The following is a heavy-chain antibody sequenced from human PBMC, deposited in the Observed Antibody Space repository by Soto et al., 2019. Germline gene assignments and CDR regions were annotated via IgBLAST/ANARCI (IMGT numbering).Heavy chain of an antibody. J-gene: IGHJ6*02. CDR1: GGSFSGYY. Sequence: SETLSLTCAVYGGSFSGYYWSWIRQPPGKGLEWIGEINHSGSTNYNPSLKSRVTISVDTSKNQFSLKLSSVTAADTAVYYCARGHLLQHYYYYGMDVWGQGTTVTVSS. CDR3: ARGHLLQHYYYYGMDV. D-gene: IGHD1-26*01. CDR2: INHSGST. V-gene: IGHV4-34*01.